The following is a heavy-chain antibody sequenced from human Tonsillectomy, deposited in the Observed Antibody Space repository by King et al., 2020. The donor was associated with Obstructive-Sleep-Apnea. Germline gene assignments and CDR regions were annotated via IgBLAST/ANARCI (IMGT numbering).Heavy chain of an antibody. CDR3: AHRLTGMRATV. Sequence: TLKESGPTLVKPTQTLTLTCTFSGFSLSASEVGVGWIRQPPGKALEWLALIYWDDDKRYSPSLKSRLTITKDTSKNPVVLTMTNMDPVDTATYYCAHRLTGMRATVWGQGTLVTVSS. CDR1: GFSLSASEVG. J-gene: IGHJ4*02. CDR2: IYWDDDK. V-gene: IGHV2-5*02. D-gene: IGHD1-26*01.